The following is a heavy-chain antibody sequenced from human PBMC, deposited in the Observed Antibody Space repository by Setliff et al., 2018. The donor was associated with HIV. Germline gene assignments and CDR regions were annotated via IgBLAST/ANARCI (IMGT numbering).Heavy chain of an antibody. CDR2: IYTSGIT. V-gene: IGHV4-4*08. D-gene: IGHD5-12*01. Sequence: PSETLSLTCTVSGGSISSYYWSWIRLPPGKGLEWIGYIYTSGITNYNPSLKSRVTISVDTSKNQFSLKLNSVTAADTAVYYCARGATLLPGYSDRWEYFYMDVWGKGTTVTVSS. CDR3: ARGATLLPGYSDRWEYFYMDV. CDR1: GGSISSYY. J-gene: IGHJ6*03.